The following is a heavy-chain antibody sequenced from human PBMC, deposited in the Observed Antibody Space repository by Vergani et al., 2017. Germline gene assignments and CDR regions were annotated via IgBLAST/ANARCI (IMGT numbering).Heavy chain of an antibody. CDR2: IYPGDSDT. CDR3: ARLRITMVRGVTYYCYGMDV. CDR1: GYSFTSYW. J-gene: IGHJ6*02. Sequence: EVQLVQSGAEVKKPGESLKISCKGSGYSFTSYWIGWVRQMPGKGLEWMGIIYPGDSDTRYSPSFQGQVTISADKSISTAYLQWSSLKASDTAMYYCARLRITMVRGVTYYCYGMDVWGQGTTVTVSS. D-gene: IGHD3-10*01. V-gene: IGHV5-51*01.